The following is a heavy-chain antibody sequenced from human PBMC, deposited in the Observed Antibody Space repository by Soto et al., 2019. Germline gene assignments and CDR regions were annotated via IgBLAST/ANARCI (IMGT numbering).Heavy chain of an antibody. CDR3: ARYLSAAAGMSYYYGTDV. D-gene: IGHD6-13*01. Sequence: GEPLKISCKGSGYSFTSYWIGWVRQMPGKGLEWMGIIYPGDSDTRYSPSFQGQVTISADKSISTAYLQWSSLKASDTAMYYCARYLSAAAGMSYYYGTDVWGQGTTVTVSS. V-gene: IGHV5-51*01. CDR1: GYSFTSYW. CDR2: IYPGDSDT. J-gene: IGHJ6*02.